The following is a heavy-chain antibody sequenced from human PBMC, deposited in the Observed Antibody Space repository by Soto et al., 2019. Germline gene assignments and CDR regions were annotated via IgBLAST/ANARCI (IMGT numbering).Heavy chain of an antibody. CDR3: TTTYYYDSSGYYPLFDY. V-gene: IGHV3-15*01. J-gene: IGHJ4*02. D-gene: IGHD3-22*01. Sequence: GGSLRLSCAASGFTFSNAWMSWVRQAPGKGLEWVGRIKSKTDGGTTDYAAPVKGRFTISRDDSKNTLYLQMNSLKTEDTAVYYCTTTYYYDSSGYYPLFDYWGQGTLVTVSS. CDR1: GFTFSNAW. CDR2: IKSKTDGGTT.